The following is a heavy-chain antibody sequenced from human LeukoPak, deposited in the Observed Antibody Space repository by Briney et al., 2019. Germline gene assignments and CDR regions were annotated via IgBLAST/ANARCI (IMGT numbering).Heavy chain of an antibody. CDR1: GYSINSGYY. V-gene: IGHV4-38-2*02. J-gene: IGHJ4*02. Sequence: SETLSLTCTVSGYSINSGYYWGWIRQPPGKGLEWIGSIYHSGSTYYNPSLKSRVTISVDTSKNQFSLKLSSVTAADTAVYYCASSSGWYGRYWGQGTLVTVSS. D-gene: IGHD6-19*01. CDR3: ASSSGWYGRY. CDR2: IYHSGST.